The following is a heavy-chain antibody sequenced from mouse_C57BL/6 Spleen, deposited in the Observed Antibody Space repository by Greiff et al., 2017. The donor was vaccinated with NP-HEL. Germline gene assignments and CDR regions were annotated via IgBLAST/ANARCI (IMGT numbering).Heavy chain of an antibody. CDR3: VRDYYGSSSYWYFDV. D-gene: IGHD1-1*01. CDR2: IRSKSSNYAT. Sequence: EVQLVESGGGLVQPKGSLKLSCAASGFTFNTYAMHWVRQAPGKGLEWVARIRSKSSNYATYYADSVKDRFTISRDDSQSMLYLQMNNLKTEDTAMYYCVRDYYGSSSYWYFDVWGTATTVTVAS. V-gene: IGHV10-3*01. J-gene: IGHJ1*03. CDR1: GFTFNTYA.